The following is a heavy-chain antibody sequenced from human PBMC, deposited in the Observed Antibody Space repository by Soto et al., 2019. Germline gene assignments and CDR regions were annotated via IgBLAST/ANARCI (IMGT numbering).Heavy chain of an antibody. CDR3: ARVKGGYSYGSLYYYYGMDV. J-gene: IGHJ6*02. D-gene: IGHD5-18*01. Sequence: TVKVYCKASGGTFSSYAISWVRQAPGQGLEWMGGIIPIFGTANYAQKFQGRVTITADESTSTAYMELSSLRSEDTAVYYCARVKGGYSYGSLYYYYGMDVWGQGTTVTVSS. V-gene: IGHV1-69*13. CDR1: GGTFSSYA. CDR2: IIPIFGTA.